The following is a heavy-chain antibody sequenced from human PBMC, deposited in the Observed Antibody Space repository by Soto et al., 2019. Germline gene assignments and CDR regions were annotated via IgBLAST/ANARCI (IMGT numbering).Heavy chain of an antibody. V-gene: IGHV4-59*08. Sequence: SETLSLTCTVSGASITNYYWSWIRQPPGKGLEWVGYISYRSGRTNYNPSLKSRVTISVDTSKNQFSLKVSSVTAADTAVYYCARCLEYGEYDGGRAPWAHDDWGQGTLVTVSS. J-gene: IGHJ4*02. D-gene: IGHD4-17*01. CDR3: ARCLEYGEYDGGRAPWAHDD. CDR1: GASITNYY. CDR2: ISYRSGRT.